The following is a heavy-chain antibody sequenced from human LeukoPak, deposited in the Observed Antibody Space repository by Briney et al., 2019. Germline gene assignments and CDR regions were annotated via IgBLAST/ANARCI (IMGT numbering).Heavy chain of an antibody. V-gene: IGHV4-39*01. J-gene: IGHJ4*02. D-gene: IGHD6-6*01. CDR1: GGSISSGNYY. Sequence: SETLSLTCTVSGGSISSGNYYWGWIRQPPGRGLEWIATISYSGSTYYNPSLKSRVAISVDTSKNQFSLNLSSVTAADTAVYYCARQPEFSRSSNDDWGQGTLVTVSS. CDR2: ISYSGST. CDR3: ARQPEFSRSSNDD.